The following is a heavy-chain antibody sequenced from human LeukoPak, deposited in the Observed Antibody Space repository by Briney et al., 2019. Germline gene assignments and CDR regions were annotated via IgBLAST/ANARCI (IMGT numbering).Heavy chain of an antibody. CDR3: ARDGPYYYDSSGYLYFQH. V-gene: IGHV4-34*01. J-gene: IGHJ1*01. D-gene: IGHD3-22*01. CDR2: INHSGST. Sequence: SETLSLTCAIYGGSFSGYYWSWIRQPPGKGLEWIGEINHSGSTNYNPSLKSRVSISVDTSKNQFSLKLNSVTAADTAVYYCARDGPYYYDSSGYLYFQHWGQGTLVTVSS. CDR1: GGSFSGYY.